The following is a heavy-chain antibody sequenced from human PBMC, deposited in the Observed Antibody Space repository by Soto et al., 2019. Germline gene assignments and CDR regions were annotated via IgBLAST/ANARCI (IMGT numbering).Heavy chain of an antibody. Sequence: GGSLRLSCAASGFTFSSYAMSWVRQAPGKGLEWVSAISGSGGSTYYADSVKGRFTISRDNSKNTLYLQMNSLRAEDTAGYYCAKDGXXPYYDFGSGPMYYFDXWGQGTLVSVPQ. CDR1: GFTFSSYA. J-gene: IGHJ4*02. D-gene: IGHD3-3*01. CDR3: AKDGXXPYYDFGSGPMYYFDX. CDR2: ISGSGGST. V-gene: IGHV3-23*01.